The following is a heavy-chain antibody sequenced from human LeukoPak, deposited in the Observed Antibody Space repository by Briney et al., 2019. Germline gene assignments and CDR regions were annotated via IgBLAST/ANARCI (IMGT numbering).Heavy chain of an antibody. CDR1: GFTFSAYA. CDR2: ISGSGGTT. D-gene: IGHD3-22*01. V-gene: IGHV3-23*01. CDR3: AKDYYYGSSGYYDGDAFDI. J-gene: IGHJ3*02. Sequence: GGSLRLSCAASGFTFSAYAMAWVRQAPGKGLEWVSTISGSGGTTYSADSVKGRFTISRDNSKNILYLQVNSLRAGDTAVYYCAKDYYYGSSGYYDGDAFDIWGQGTMVTVSS.